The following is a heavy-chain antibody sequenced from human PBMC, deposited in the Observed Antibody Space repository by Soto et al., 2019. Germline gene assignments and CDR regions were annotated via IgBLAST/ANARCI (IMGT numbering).Heavy chain of an antibody. D-gene: IGHD2-8*01. V-gene: IGHV4-59*01. J-gene: IGHJ5*02. Sequence: SETLSLTCSVSGGSISRYYWSWIRQPPGKGLEWIGCAYYSGDTGYNPSLQSRVTMAVDTSKNQVSLKLTSVTAADTAVYYCARDRSTYGGGGTGEVKENWFDPWGQGALVTVS. CDR2: AYYSGDT. CDR1: GGSISRYY. CDR3: ARDRSTYGGGGTGEVKENWFDP.